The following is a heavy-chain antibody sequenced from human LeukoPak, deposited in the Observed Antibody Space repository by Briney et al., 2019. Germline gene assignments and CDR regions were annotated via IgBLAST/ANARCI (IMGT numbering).Heavy chain of an antibody. V-gene: IGHV3-23*01. J-gene: IGHJ4*02. CDR3: AKDPRSGSYREY. D-gene: IGHD3-10*01. Sequence: PGGSLRLSCAASGFTFSMYGMSWVRQAPGMGLEWVSAISNSGGSTYYADSVKGRFTISRDNSKNTLYLQMNSLRVEDTAVYYCAKDPRSGSYREYWGQGTLVTVSS. CDR1: GFTFSMYG. CDR2: ISNSGGST.